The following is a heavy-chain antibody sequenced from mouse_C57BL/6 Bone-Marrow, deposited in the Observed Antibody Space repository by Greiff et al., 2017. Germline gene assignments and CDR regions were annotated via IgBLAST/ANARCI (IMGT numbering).Heavy chain of an antibody. Sequence: VQLQQPGAELVKPGASVKLSCKASGYTFTSYWMQWVKQRPGQGLEWIGEIDPSDSYTNYNQKFKGKATLTVDTSSSTAYMQLSSLTSEDSAVYCCARLQECNWDWYFDVWGTGTTVTVSS. CDR1: GYTFTSYW. V-gene: IGHV1-50*01. CDR3: ARLQECNWDWYFDV. CDR2: IDPSDSYT. D-gene: IGHD4-1*01. J-gene: IGHJ1*03.